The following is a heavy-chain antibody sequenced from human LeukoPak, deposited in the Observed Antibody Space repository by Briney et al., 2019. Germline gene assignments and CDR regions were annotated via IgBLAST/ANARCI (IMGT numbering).Heavy chain of an antibody. J-gene: IGHJ4*02. CDR1: GFTFSRYT. Sequence: GGSLRLSCAASGFTFSRYTMNWVRQAPGKGLEWVSAISGSGGSTYYADSVKGRFTISRDNSKNSLYLQMNSLRAEDTAVYYCARDPLIAAAGTSYWGQGTLVTVSS. CDR3: ARDPLIAAAGTSY. CDR2: ISGSGGST. D-gene: IGHD6-13*01. V-gene: IGHV3-23*01.